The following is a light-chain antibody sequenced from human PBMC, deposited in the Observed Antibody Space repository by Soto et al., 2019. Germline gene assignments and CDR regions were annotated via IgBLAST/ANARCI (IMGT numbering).Light chain of an antibody. CDR1: TSNIGSNY. Sequence: QSVLTRPPSASGTPGQGVTISCSGSTSNIGSNYVYWYQQLPGTAPKLLVYRNNQRPPGVPDRFSGSKSGTSASLAISGLRSDDEADYFCATWDDSLNGFDVFGTGTKVTVL. J-gene: IGLJ1*01. V-gene: IGLV1-47*01. CDR3: ATWDDSLNGFDV. CDR2: RNN.